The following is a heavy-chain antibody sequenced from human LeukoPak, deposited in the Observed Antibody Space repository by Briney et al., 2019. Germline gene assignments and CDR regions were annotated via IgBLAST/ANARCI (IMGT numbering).Heavy chain of an antibody. J-gene: IGHJ4*02. D-gene: IGHD5-24*01. CDR3: ARAGMATIDFDY. Sequence: ASVKVSCKASGYTFTGYYMHWVRQAPGQGLEWMGWINPNSGGTNYAQKFQGRVTMNRDTSISTDYMELSRLRSDDTAVYYCARAGMATIDFDYWGEGTLVTVSS. CDR1: GYTFTGYY. CDR2: INPNSGGT. V-gene: IGHV1-2*02.